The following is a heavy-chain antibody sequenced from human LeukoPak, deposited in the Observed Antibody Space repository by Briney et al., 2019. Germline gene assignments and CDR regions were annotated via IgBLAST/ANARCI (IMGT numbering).Heavy chain of an antibody. V-gene: IGHV3-21*04. CDR3: ARGVEPLAANTLAY. CDR2: ISSSSSYI. D-gene: IGHD1-14*01. CDR1: GFTFGSYS. J-gene: IGHJ4*02. Sequence: PGGSLRLSCAASGFTFGSYSMNWVRQAPGKGLEWVSSISSSSSYIYYADSVQGRFTISRDNSKNTLYLEMNGLSPDDTAVYYCARGVEPLAANTLAYWGQGTLVTVSS.